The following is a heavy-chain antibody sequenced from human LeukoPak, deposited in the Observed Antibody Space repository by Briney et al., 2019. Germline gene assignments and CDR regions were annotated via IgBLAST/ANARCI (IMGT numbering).Heavy chain of an antibody. CDR1: GFTFSSNW. CDR3: VVTSRSYPFDY. V-gene: IGHV3-7*01. CDR2: INQDGSVK. J-gene: IGHJ4*02. Sequence: GGSLRLSCAASGFTFSSNWMCWVRQAPGKGLEWVANINQDGSVKNYVDSVKGRFTISRDNAKHSLYLQMNSLRAEDTAVYYCVVTSRSYPFDYWGQGTLVTVSS. D-gene: IGHD4-23*01.